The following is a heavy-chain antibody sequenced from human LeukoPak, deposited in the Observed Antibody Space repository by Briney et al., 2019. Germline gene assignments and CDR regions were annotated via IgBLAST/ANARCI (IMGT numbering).Heavy chain of an antibody. CDR2: IYYSGST. V-gene: IGHV4-39*07. CDR3: ARVRSVTTWVWYFDL. CDR1: GGSISSSSYY. J-gene: IGHJ2*01. D-gene: IGHD4-17*01. Sequence: SETLSLTCTVSGGSISSSSYYWGWIRQPPGKGLEWIGSIYYSGSTYYNPSLKSRSTISVDTSKNQFSLNLRSVTAADTAVYYCARVRSVTTWVWYFDLWGRGTLVTVSS.